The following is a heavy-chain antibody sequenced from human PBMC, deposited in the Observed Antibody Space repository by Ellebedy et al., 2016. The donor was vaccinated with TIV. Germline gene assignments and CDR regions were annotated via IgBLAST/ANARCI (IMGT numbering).Heavy chain of an antibody. J-gene: IGHJ4*02. CDR1: GFSFGSYN. Sequence: PGGSLRLSCVASGFSFGSYNMHRVRQAPGKGLEWVAIIWSAGSNKYYGESVKGRFTISRDNSKNTLYLQMNSLRVEDTAVYYCARDYGDHVYDVDYWGQGTLVTVSS. CDR2: IWSAGSNK. V-gene: IGHV3-33*01. D-gene: IGHD4-17*01. CDR3: ARDYGDHVYDVDY.